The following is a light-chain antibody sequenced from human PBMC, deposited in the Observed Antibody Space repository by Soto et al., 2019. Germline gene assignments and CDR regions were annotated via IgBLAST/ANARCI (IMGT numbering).Light chain of an antibody. Sequence: AIQMTQSPSSLSASVGDRVTITCRASQDIRTELGWYQQKPGKAPNLLIYATPSLQSGVPSRFSGSGSGTDFTLTISSLQPEDFATYYCLQDYNYPRTFGQGTKVEIK. J-gene: IGKJ1*01. CDR3: LQDYNYPRT. CDR1: QDIRTE. CDR2: ATP. V-gene: IGKV1-6*01.